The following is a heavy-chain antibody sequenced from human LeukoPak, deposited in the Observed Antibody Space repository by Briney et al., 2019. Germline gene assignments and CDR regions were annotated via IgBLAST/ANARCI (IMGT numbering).Heavy chain of an antibody. CDR2: IYPDDSDT. D-gene: IGHD3-9*01. CDR1: GYSFTGYW. V-gene: IGHV5-51*01. J-gene: IGHJ3*02. Sequence: GEPLKISCKGSGYSFTGYWIAWVRQMPGKGLEWMGIIYPDDSDTTYSPSFQNQVTISADKSICTAYLQWSSLKASDTAMYYCARRWGTYDILTGYYRDQDAFDIWGQGTMVTVSS. CDR3: ARRWGTYDILTGYYRDQDAFDI.